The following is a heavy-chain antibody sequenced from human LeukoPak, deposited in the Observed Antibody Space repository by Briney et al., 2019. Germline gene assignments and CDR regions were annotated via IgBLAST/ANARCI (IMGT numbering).Heavy chain of an antibody. D-gene: IGHD6-6*01. CDR1: GFTSDDYA. V-gene: IGHV3-9*02. Sequence: PLRLSCAASGFTSDDYAMHWVRQAPGKGLEWVSGFSWNSGSIGYADSVKGRFTISRDNAKNSLYLQMNSLRAEDTALYYCAKGSSSVAYYYYYMDVWGKGTTVTVSS. J-gene: IGHJ6*03. CDR2: FSWNSGSI. CDR3: AKGSSSVAYYYYYMDV.